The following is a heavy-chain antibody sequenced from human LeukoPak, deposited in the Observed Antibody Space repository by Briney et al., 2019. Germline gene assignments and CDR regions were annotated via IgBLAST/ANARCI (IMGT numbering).Heavy chain of an antibody. J-gene: IGHJ4*02. D-gene: IGHD4-17*01. CDR1: GGSISSSSYY. V-gene: IGHV4-39*07. CDR2: IYYSGST. Sequence: SETLSLTCTVSGGSISSSSYYWGWIRQPPGKGLEWIGSIYYSGSTYYNPSLKSRVTISVDTSKNQFSLKLSSVTAADTAVYYCARVYGDYAAGYYFDYWGQGTLVTVSS. CDR3: ARVYGDYAAGYYFDY.